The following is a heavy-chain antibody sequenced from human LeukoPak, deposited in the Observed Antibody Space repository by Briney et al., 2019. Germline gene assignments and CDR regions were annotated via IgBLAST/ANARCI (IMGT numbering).Heavy chain of an antibody. Sequence: GSLRLSCAASGFTVSSNYMSWVRQAPGKGLEWVGEIHHSGSTYYNPSLKSRITMSVDTSKNQFYLKLSSVTAADTAVYYCARGGYDSSGLDYWGQGTLVTVSS. J-gene: IGHJ4*02. CDR1: GFTVSSNY. V-gene: IGHV4-55*08. CDR3: ARGGYDSSGLDY. CDR2: IHHSGST. D-gene: IGHD3-22*01.